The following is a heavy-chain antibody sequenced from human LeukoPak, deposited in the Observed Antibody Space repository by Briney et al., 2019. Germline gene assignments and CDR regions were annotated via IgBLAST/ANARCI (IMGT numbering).Heavy chain of an antibody. J-gene: IGHJ6*03. Sequence: SETLSLTCAVYGESFSGYYWSWIRQPPGKGLEWIGEINHSGSTNYNPSLKSRVTISVDTSKNQFSLKLSSVTAADTAVYYCARETSCSGGSCYSYYYYYMDVWGKGTTVTVSS. CDR1: GESFSGYY. V-gene: IGHV4-34*01. CDR3: ARETSCSGGSCYSYYYYYMDV. CDR2: INHSGST. D-gene: IGHD2-15*01.